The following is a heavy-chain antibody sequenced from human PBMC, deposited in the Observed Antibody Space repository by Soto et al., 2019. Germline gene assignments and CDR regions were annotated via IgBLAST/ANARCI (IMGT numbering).Heavy chain of an antibody. V-gene: IGHV1-46*01. J-gene: IGHJ6*02. CDR1: GGTFSSYA. D-gene: IGHD3-16*02. CDR2: INPSGGST. Sequence: ASVKVSCKASGGTFSSYAISWVRQAPGQGLEWMGIINPSGGSTSYAQKFQGRVTMTRDTSTSTVYMELSSLRSEDTAVYYCAREPVKGPTHIDYGMDVWGQGTTVTVSS. CDR3: AREPVKGPTHIDYGMDV.